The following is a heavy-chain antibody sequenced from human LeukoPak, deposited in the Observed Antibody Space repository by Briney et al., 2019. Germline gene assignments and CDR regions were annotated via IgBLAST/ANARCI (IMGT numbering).Heavy chain of an antibody. CDR3: AKVRDTRDWYKDAFDV. CDR1: GFTFSSYW. D-gene: IGHD6-19*01. J-gene: IGHJ3*01. V-gene: IGHV3-23*01. Sequence: GGSLRLSCAASGFTFSSYWMSWVRQAPGKGLEWVSAITGTGGSTHYVASVKGRFTVSRDNSRNTLYLQMSSLRAEDSAMYYCAKVRDTRDWYKDAFDVWGQGTRVTVSS. CDR2: ITGTGGST.